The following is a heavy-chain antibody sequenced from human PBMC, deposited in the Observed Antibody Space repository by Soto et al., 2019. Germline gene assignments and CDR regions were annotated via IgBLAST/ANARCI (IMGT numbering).Heavy chain of an antibody. Sequence: LGASLAISRLGSGYSFNTYWIGWVRQMPGKGLERMGLIYPGDHDSRYSPAPQRHGTMSVAKATNTAYLQRSSLETSDTAMSFCASLLGDCNGHQERFDYWGQGTPVTVSS. CDR3: ASLLGDCNGHQERFDY. V-gene: IGHV5-51*01. CDR1: GYSFNTYW. CDR2: IYPGDHDS. J-gene: IGHJ4*02. D-gene: IGHD2-8*01.